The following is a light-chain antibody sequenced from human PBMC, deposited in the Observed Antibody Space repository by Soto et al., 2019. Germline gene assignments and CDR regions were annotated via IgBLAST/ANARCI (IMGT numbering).Light chain of an antibody. CDR3: QQHNDWPT. CDR1: QRLSSSY. Sequence: EIVLTQFPDTLSLSPGERVTLSCRASQRLSSSYLAWYQQKPGQAPRLLIYDASSRATGIPARFSGSGSGTEFILTISSVESEDFAIYYCQQHNDWPTFGQGTRLEIK. V-gene: IGKV3D-20*02. J-gene: IGKJ5*01. CDR2: DAS.